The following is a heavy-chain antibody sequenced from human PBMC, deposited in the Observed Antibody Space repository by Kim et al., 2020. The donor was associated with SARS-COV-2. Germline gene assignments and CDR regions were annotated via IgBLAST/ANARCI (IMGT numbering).Heavy chain of an antibody. Sequence: FQGRVTITADKSTSTAYMELSSLRSEDTAVYYCARDRGYSSSSSNYYFAYWGQGTLVTVSS. D-gene: IGHD6-6*01. V-gene: IGHV1-69*04. CDR3: ARDRGYSSSSSNYYFAY. J-gene: IGHJ4*02.